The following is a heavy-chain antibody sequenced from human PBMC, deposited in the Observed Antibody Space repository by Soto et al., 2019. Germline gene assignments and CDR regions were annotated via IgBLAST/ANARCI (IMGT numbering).Heavy chain of an antibody. Sequence: SETLSLTCTVSGGSISGYYWSWIRQSPGKGLEWIGYIHYSGSTNYNPSLKSRVTISVDTSKNQLFLKLSSVTAADTAVYYCARGSAAGTKSPFDYLGQPTLVTVSS. CDR2: IHYSGST. CDR1: GGSISGYY. D-gene: IGHD6-13*01. V-gene: IGHV4-59*01. J-gene: IGHJ4*02. CDR3: ARGSAAGTKSPFDY.